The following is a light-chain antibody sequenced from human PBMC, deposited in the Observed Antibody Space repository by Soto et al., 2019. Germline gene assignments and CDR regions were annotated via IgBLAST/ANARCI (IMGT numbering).Light chain of an antibody. Sequence: DIAITQTTSTLSASLGDRVTITSRASQSISTWLAWFQQKPGKAPDLLIYDASSLESGVPSRFSGSGSGTEFTLTIISLQPDDFATYYCQHYDSYPYSSGQGTKVDIK. CDR2: DAS. J-gene: IGKJ2*03. V-gene: IGKV1-5*01. CDR3: QHYDSYPYS. CDR1: QSISTW.